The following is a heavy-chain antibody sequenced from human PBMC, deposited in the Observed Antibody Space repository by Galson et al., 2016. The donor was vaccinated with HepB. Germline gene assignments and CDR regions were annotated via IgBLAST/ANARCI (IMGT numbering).Heavy chain of an antibody. CDR3: ARVGSRVTLYYFDY. J-gene: IGHJ4*02. CDR2: INPYTGGT. V-gene: IGHV1-2*06. CDR1: GYTFTGYF. D-gene: IGHD3-10*01. Sequence: SVKVSCKASGYTFTGYFIHWVRQAPGQGLEWMGRINPYTGGTYSAQTFRGRVTMTRDTSISTAYMELSSLRSDDTAVYYCARVGSRVTLYYFDYWGQGTLVTVSS.